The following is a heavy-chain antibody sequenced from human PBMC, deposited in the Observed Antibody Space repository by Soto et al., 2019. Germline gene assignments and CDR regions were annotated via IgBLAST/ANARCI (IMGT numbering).Heavy chain of an antibody. Sequence: QVLMHESGPGLVKPSETLSLTCTVSGASVSSGNQYWSWIRQPPGKRLEWIGFIYNSVITNSSPSLKSRVSISADTSRNQFSLKMSSVTAAETAVYYCARGWDANSWGQGALVTVSS. J-gene: IGHJ4*02. CDR1: GASVSSGNQY. CDR3: ARGWDANS. V-gene: IGHV4-61*01. D-gene: IGHD6-19*01. CDR2: IYNSVIT.